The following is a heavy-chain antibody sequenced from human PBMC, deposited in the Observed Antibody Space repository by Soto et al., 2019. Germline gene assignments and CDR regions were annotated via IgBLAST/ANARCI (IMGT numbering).Heavy chain of an antibody. D-gene: IGHD2-2*01. J-gene: IGHJ4*02. CDR2: FDAEDGDT. Sequence: ASVKVSCKVSGYTLTELSMHWVRQAPGKGLEWMGGFDAEDGDTIYAQKFQGRVTMTGDTSASTAYMELSSLRSEDTAVYYCARDYCSSTSCYPGWGQGTLVTSPQ. CDR1: GYTLTELS. CDR3: ARDYCSSTSCYPG. V-gene: IGHV1-24*01.